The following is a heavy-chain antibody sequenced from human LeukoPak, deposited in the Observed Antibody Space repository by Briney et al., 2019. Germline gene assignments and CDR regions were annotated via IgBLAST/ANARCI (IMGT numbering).Heavy chain of an antibody. Sequence: YYWSWIRQPAGKGLEWIGRIYTSGSTNYNPSLKSRDTMSVDTSKNQFSLKLSSVTAADTAVYYCARDYYDSWDWFDPWGQGTLVTVSS. CDR3: ARDYYDSWDWFDP. V-gene: IGHV4-4*07. D-gene: IGHD3-22*01. CDR2: IYTSGST. J-gene: IGHJ5*02. CDR1: YY.